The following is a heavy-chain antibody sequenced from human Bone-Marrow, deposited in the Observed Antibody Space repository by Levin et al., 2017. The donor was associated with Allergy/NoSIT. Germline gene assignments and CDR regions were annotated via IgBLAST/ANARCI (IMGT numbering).Heavy chain of an antibody. D-gene: IGHD3-22*01. CDR2: IYYTGGT. CDR3: AKSGGSSGYYYHEGK. Sequence: PSETLSLTCTVSGFSVSSASYYWSWIRQPPGKGLEWIGYIYYTGGTNYNPSLKSRPTMSVDKSKNQFSLNLSAVTAADTAVYYCAKSGGSSGYYYHEGKWGQGTLVSVSS. J-gene: IGHJ4*02. CDR1: GFSVSSASYY. V-gene: IGHV4-61*01.